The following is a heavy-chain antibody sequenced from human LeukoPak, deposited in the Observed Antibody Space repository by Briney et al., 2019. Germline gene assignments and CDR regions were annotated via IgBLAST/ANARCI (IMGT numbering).Heavy chain of an antibody. D-gene: IGHD1-14*01. CDR3: ARDAGFSPDR. J-gene: IGHJ1*01. Sequence: QPGGSLRLSCVASGFALSDSWMHWVRQTPGKGLVWVSHISPDGTVTNYADFVKGRFIISRDNAKNTVFLQINSLRAEDTSVYFCARDAGFSPDRWGQGTLVTVSS. V-gene: IGHV3-74*01. CDR1: GFALSDSW. CDR2: ISPDGTVT.